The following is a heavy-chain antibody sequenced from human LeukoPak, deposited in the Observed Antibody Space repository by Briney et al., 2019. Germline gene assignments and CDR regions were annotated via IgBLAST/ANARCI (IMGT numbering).Heavy chain of an antibody. CDR3: ASSYHYGSGSYPQTFDY. CDR2: IYYSGST. J-gene: IGHJ4*02. V-gene: IGHV4-59*01. D-gene: IGHD3-10*01. CDR1: GGPISSYY. Sequence: PSETLSLTCTVSGGPISSYYWSWIRQPPGKGLEWIGYIYYSGSTNYNPSLKSRVTISVDTSKNQFALKLSSVTAADTAVYYCASSYHYGSGSYPQTFDYWGQGTLVTVSS.